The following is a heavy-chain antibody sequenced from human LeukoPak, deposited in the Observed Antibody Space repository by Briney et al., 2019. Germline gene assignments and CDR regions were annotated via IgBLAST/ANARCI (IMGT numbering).Heavy chain of an antibody. CDR1: GGTFSSYA. CDR3: ARDRGELTLGYYYYYMNV. D-gene: IGHD1-7*01. J-gene: IGHJ6*03. Sequence: SVKVSCKASGGTFSSYAISWVRQAPGQGLEWMGGIIPIFGTANYAQKFQGRVTITTDESTSTAYMELSSLRSEDTAVYYCARDRGELTLGYYYYYMNVWGKGTTVTVPS. V-gene: IGHV1-69*05. CDR2: IIPIFGTA.